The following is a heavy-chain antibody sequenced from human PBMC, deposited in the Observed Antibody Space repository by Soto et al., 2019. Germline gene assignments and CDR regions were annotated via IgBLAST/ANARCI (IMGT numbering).Heavy chain of an antibody. Sequence: GGSLRLSCAASGFTFNNFAMHWVRQAPGKGLEWVAFISYDGTYKYYADSVRGRFTVYRDNSKSTLFLQMNSLKFEDTAVYVCANEVDVAFSSLQYGMDVWCQGTTVTVSS. V-gene: IGHV3-30*18. J-gene: IGHJ6*02. CDR2: ISYDGTYK. CDR1: GFTFNNFA. D-gene: IGHD4-4*01. CDR3: ANEVDVAFSSLQYGMDV.